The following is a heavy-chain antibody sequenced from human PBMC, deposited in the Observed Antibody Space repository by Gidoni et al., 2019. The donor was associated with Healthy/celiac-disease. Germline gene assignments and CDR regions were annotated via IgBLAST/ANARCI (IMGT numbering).Heavy chain of an antibody. Sequence: QVQLVQSGAEVKKPGSSVKVSCKASGGTFSSYAISWVRQAPGQGLEWMGGIIPIFGTANYAQKFQGRVTITADESTSTAYMELSSLRSEDTAVYYCARGWKLATFTYYYYGMDVWGQGTTVTVSS. D-gene: IGHD6-6*01. CDR2: IIPIFGTA. CDR3: ARGWKLATFTYYYYGMDV. CDR1: GGTFSSYA. V-gene: IGHV1-69*01. J-gene: IGHJ6*02.